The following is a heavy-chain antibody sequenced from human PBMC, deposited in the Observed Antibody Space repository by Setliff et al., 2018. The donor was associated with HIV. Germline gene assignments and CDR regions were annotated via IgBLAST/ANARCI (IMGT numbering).Heavy chain of an antibody. V-gene: IGHV3-15*07. Sequence: PVGSLRLSCAASGFTFSNAWMNWVRQAPGKGLEWVGRIKSKTDGGTTDYAAPVKGRFTISRDDSKNTLYLQMNSLKTEDTAVYYCTTDLGGSYHGWNYWGQGTLVTVSS. CDR1: GFTFSNAW. CDR2: IKSKTDGGTT. J-gene: IGHJ4*02. D-gene: IGHD1-26*01. CDR3: TTDLGGSYHGWNY.